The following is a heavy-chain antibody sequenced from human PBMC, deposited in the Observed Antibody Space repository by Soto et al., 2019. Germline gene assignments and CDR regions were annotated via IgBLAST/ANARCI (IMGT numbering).Heavy chain of an antibody. CDR3: AHGGYDPRAAFDY. V-gene: IGHV3-23*01. CDR2: ISGSGSST. Sequence: EVQLLESGGGLVQPGGSLRLSCAASGFTFSSYATSWVRQAPGKGVEWVSGISGSGSSTYYADSVKGRFTISRDTSKNTLYLQMNSLRAEDTAVHYCAHGGYDPRAAFDYWGQGTLVTVSS. D-gene: IGHD5-12*01. J-gene: IGHJ4*02. CDR1: GFTFSSYA.